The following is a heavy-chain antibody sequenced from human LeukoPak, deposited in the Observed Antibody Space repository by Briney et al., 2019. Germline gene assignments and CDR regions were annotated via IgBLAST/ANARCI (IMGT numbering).Heavy chain of an antibody. J-gene: IGHJ4*02. Sequence: PGGSLRLSCATSGFTFSNFWMSWVRQAPGRGLEWVANIHPEGDEKYHVESVKGRFTISRDSARNLLFLQMNGLRVEDTAVYYCARGDDFSGDHWGQGTLVTVSS. CDR2: IHPEGDEK. V-gene: IGHV3-7*04. CDR3: ARGDDFSGDH. CDR1: GFTFSNFW. D-gene: IGHD1-1*01.